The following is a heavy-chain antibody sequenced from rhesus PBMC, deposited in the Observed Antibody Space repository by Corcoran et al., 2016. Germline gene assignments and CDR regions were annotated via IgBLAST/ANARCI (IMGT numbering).Heavy chain of an antibody. D-gene: IGHD6-25*01. CDR2: IYGSSGGT. Sequence: TCAVSGGSISDSYRWSWIRQPPGKGLEWIGYIYGSSGGTNYNPSLKNRVTISIDTSKNQFSLKLSSVTAADTAVYYCARGRQLVPYYFDYWGQGVLVTVSS. J-gene: IGHJ4*01. CDR3: ARGRQLVPYYFDY. CDR1: GGSISDSYR. V-gene: IGHV4-106*01.